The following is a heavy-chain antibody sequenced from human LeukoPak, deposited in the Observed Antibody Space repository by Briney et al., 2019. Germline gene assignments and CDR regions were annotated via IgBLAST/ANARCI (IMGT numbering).Heavy chain of an antibody. Sequence: PSETLSLTXTVSGDSISSYYWSWIRQPPGKGLEWIGYIYYSGSTNYNPSLKSRVTISVDTSKNQFSLKLSSVTAADTAVYYCARAKVDSSGYYAPDYWGQGTLVTVSS. J-gene: IGHJ4*02. D-gene: IGHD3-22*01. CDR1: GDSISSYY. CDR2: IYYSGST. V-gene: IGHV4-59*01. CDR3: ARAKVDSSGYYAPDY.